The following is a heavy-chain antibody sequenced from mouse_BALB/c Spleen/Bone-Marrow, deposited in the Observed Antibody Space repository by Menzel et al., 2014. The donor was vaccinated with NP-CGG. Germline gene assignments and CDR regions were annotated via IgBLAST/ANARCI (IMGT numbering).Heavy chain of an antibody. CDR1: GFTFSSYT. CDR2: ISNVSGST. Sequence: EVQLVESGGGLVQPGGSLKLSCAASGFTFSSYTMSWVRQTPEKRLEWVAYISNVSGSTYYPDTVKGRFTISRDNAKNTLYLQMSSLKSEDTAMYYCARLITTYFDYWGQGTTLTVSS. D-gene: IGHD1-1*01. J-gene: IGHJ2*01. V-gene: IGHV5-12-2*01. CDR3: ARLITTYFDY.